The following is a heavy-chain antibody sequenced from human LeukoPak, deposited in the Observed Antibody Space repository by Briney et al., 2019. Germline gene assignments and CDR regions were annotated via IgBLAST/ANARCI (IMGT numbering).Heavy chain of an antibody. J-gene: IGHJ3*02. D-gene: IGHD3-3*01. Sequence: PGGSLRLSCAASGFIFSDYSMNWVRQAPGKGPEWVSYISTGSATIYYADSVKGRFTISRDNAKNSLYLQMNSLRDEDTAVYYCARGVNIWGQGTMVTVSS. V-gene: IGHV3-48*02. CDR2: ISTGSATI. CDR3: ARGVNI. CDR1: GFIFSDYS.